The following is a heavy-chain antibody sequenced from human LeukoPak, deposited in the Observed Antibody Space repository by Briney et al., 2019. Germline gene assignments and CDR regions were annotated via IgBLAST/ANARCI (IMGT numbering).Heavy chain of an antibody. CDR3: ARGAPVTDAGTYYSDRSAYCFDY. Sequence: SETLSLTCAVYGGSFSGYSWSWIRQPPGKGLEWIGEIIQRGSINYNPSLKSRVTISVDTSKNQFSLKLTSVTAADTAVYYCARGAPVTDAGTYYSDRSAYCFDYWGQGTLVTVSS. J-gene: IGHJ4*02. D-gene: IGHD3-22*01. CDR1: GGSFSGYS. CDR2: IIQRGSI. V-gene: IGHV4-34*01.